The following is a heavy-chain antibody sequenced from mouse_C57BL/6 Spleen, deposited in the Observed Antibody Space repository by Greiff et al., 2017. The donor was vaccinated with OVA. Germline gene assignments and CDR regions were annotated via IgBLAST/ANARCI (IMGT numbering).Heavy chain of an antibody. Sequence: EVKLQESGPGLVKPSQSLSLTCSVPGYSITSGYYWNWIRQFPGNKLEWMGYISYDGSNNYNPSLKNRISITRDTSKNQFFLKLNSVTTEDTATYYCARRSNGFAYWGQGTLVTVSA. CDR3: ARRSNGFAY. J-gene: IGHJ3*01. D-gene: IGHD2-5*01. CDR1: GYSITSGYY. CDR2: ISYDGSN. V-gene: IGHV3-6*01.